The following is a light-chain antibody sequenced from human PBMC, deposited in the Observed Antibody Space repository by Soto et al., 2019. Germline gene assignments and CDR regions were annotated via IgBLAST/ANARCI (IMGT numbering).Light chain of an antibody. Sequence: QSALTQSASVSGCPGQSITISCTGTSSDIGRYNYVSWYQHSPGKAPKLIIYDVSDRPSGVSNRFSGSKSGTTASLTISGLQAEDEADYYCGSYTSSDTMIFGGGTKLTVL. CDR3: GSYTSSDTMI. CDR1: SSDIGRYNY. CDR2: DVS. V-gene: IGLV2-14*03. J-gene: IGLJ2*01.